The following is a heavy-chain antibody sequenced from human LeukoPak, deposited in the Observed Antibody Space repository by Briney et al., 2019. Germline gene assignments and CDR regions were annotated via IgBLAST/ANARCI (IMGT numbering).Heavy chain of an antibody. V-gene: IGHV1-18*01. Sequence: GASVKVSCKASGYTFTSYGISWVRQAPGQGLEWMGWISAYNGNTNYAQKLQGRVTMTTDTSTSTAYMELGSLRSDDTAVYYCARDELGSGDYYGSGSYYNPLDYWGQGTLVTVSS. CDR2: ISAYNGNT. CDR1: GYTFTSYG. J-gene: IGHJ4*02. CDR3: ARDELGSGDYYGSGSYYNPLDY. D-gene: IGHD3-10*01.